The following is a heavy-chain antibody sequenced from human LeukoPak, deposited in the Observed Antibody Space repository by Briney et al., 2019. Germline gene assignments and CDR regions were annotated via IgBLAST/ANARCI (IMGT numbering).Heavy chain of an antibody. D-gene: IGHD3-9*01. Sequence: PSQTLSLTCTVSGYSISSGYYWGWIRQPPGKGLEWIGSIYHSGSTYYNPSLKSRVTISVDTSKNQFSLKLSSVTAADTAVYYCARVRGDILTGLNFDYWGQGTLATVSS. J-gene: IGHJ4*02. V-gene: IGHV4-38-2*02. CDR1: GYSISSGYY. CDR3: ARVRGDILTGLNFDY. CDR2: IYHSGST.